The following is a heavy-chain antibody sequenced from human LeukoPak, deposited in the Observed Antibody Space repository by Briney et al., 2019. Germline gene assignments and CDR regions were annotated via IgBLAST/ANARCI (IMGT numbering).Heavy chain of an antibody. Sequence: PGGSLRLSCAASGFTFSSYWMHWVRQAPGKGLVWVSRINSDGSSTSYADSVKGRFTISRDNAKNTLYQQMNSLRAEDTAVYYCAREQTYYDFWSGYYTVGWFDPWGQGTLVTVSS. CDR2: INSDGSST. CDR1: GFTFSSYW. V-gene: IGHV3-74*01. CDR3: AREQTYYDFWSGYYTVGWFDP. D-gene: IGHD3-3*01. J-gene: IGHJ5*02.